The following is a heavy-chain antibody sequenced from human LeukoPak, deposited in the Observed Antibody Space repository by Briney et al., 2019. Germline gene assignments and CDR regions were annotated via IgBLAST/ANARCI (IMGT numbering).Heavy chain of an antibody. CDR3: ARGGSRYCTSTSCRERDKTKWFDP. J-gene: IGHJ5*02. D-gene: IGHD2-2*01. CDR2: INHSGGT. CDR1: RGSFSGYY. Sequence: SETLSLTCAVYRGSFSGYYWGWIRQPPGKGLEWIGEINHSGGTNYNPSLKSRVTISVDTSKNQFSLKLTSVTAADTAVYYCARGGSRYCTSTSCRERDKTKWFDPWGQGTLVTGSS. V-gene: IGHV4-34*01.